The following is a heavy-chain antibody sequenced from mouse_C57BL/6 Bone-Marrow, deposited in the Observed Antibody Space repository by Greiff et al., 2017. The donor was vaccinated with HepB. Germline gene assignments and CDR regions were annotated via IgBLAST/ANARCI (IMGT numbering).Heavy chain of an antibody. CDR3: ALYYYGSVY. J-gene: IGHJ2*01. V-gene: IGHV1-69*01. D-gene: IGHD1-1*01. Sequence: QVQLKQPGAELVMPGASVKLSCKASGYTFTSYWMHWVKQRPGQGLEWIGEIDPSDSYTNYNQKFKGKSTLTVDKSSSTAYMQLSSLTSEDSAVYYCALYYYGSVYWGQGTTLTVSS. CDR2: IDPSDSYT. CDR1: GYTFTSYW.